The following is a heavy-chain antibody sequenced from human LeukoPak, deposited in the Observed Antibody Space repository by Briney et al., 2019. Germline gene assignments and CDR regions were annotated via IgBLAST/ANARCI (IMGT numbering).Heavy chain of an antibody. CDR3: ARAKGDPVVPAAMLDY. D-gene: IGHD2-2*01. Sequence: PGGSLRLSCAVSGFTFSGYAMSWVRQAPGKGLEWVSVISGSGGSTFYADSVKGRFTISRDNSKNTLYLQMNSLRAEDTAVYYCARAKGDPVVPAAMLDYWGQGTLVTVSS. CDR2: ISGSGGST. CDR1: GFTFSGYA. V-gene: IGHV3-23*01. J-gene: IGHJ4*02.